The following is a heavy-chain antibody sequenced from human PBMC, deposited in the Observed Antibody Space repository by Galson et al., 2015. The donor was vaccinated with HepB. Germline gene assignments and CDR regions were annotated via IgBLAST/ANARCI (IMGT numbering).Heavy chain of an antibody. CDR1: GFTFSSYS. CDR3: ARVVAGVTNCSGGSCYSYYYFGMDV. D-gene: IGHD2-15*01. J-gene: IGHJ6*02. CDR2: ISSSSSTI. Sequence: SLRLSCAASGFTFSSYSMNWVRQAPGKGLEWVSYISSSSSTIYYADSVKGRFTISRDNAKKSLYLQMNSLRAEATAVYYCARVVAGVTNCSGGSCYSYYYFGMDVWGQGTTVTVSS. V-gene: IGHV3-48*04.